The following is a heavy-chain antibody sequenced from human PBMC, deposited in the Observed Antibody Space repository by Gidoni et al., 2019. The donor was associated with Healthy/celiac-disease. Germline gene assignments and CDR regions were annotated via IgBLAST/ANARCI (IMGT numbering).Heavy chain of an antibody. CDR2: IKSKTDGGTT. J-gene: IGHJ6*02. CDR3: TTLSRSGSYYNGGYYYYYGMDV. CDR1: GFTFSNAW. Sequence: EVQLVESGGGLVKPGGSLRLSCAASGFTFSNAWMSWVRPAPGKGLEWGGRIKSKTDGGTTDYAAPVKGRFTISRDDSKNTLYLQMNSLKTEDTAVYYCTTLSRSGSYYNGGYYYYYGMDVWGQGTTVTVSS. V-gene: IGHV3-15*01. D-gene: IGHD3-10*01.